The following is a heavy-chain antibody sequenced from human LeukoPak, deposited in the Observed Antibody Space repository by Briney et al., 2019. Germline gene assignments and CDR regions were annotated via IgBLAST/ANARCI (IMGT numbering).Heavy chain of an antibody. CDR1: GYTFTSYG. D-gene: IGHD6-19*01. V-gene: IGHV7-4-1*02. J-gene: IGHJ4*02. CDR2: INTNTGNP. CDR3: AGTIAVAGTNFDY. Sequence: ASVKVSCKASGYTFTSYGISWVRQAPGQGLEWMGWINTNTGNPTYAQGFTGRFVFSLDTSVSTAYLQISSLKAEDTAVYYCAGTIAVAGTNFDYWGQGTLVTVSS.